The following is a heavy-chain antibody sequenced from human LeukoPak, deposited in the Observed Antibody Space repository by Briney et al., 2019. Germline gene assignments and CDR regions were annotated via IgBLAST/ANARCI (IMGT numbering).Heavy chain of an antibody. Sequence: GGSLRLSCSTSGLTFKNFALSSVRQAPGKGLEWVATIPYRAGKSYYADSVQGRFSISRDDSAKTDYLHLNSLRAGDTAIYYCAKVYCSSPRCFLPFDYWGQGTLVTVSS. J-gene: IGHJ4*02. V-gene: IGHV3-23*01. D-gene: IGHD2-2*01. CDR2: IPYRAGKS. CDR1: GLTFKNFA. CDR3: AKVYCSSPRCFLPFDY.